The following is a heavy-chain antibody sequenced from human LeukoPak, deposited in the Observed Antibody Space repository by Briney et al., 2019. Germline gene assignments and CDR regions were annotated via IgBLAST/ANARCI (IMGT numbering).Heavy chain of an antibody. CDR1: GGSISSSSYY. CDR2: IYYSGST. Sequence: PSETLSLTCTVSGGSISSSSYYWGWIRQPPGEGLEWIGSIYYSGSTYYNPPLKSRITISVDTSKNQFSLKPSSVTAADTAVYYCARRGASKYYYDSSGYYYDWGQGTLVTVSS. CDR3: ARRGASKYYYDSSGYYYD. V-gene: IGHV4-39*01. J-gene: IGHJ4*02. D-gene: IGHD3-22*01.